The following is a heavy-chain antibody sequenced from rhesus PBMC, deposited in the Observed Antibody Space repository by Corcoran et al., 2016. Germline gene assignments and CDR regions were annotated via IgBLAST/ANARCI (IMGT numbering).Heavy chain of an antibody. V-gene: IGHV3-13*01. CDR1: GYTFSNYY. CDR2: IRNKGNSSTT. Sequence: EVQLVESGGGLGQPGGSLRLSCAASGYTFSNYYMHWVRQAQGKGLEWVGLIRNKGNSSTTEYAAAVKGRFTISRDDSKNTLYLQMSSLKTEDTAVYYCTNELSDFDYWGQGVLVTVSS. D-gene: IGHD3-22*01. J-gene: IGHJ4*01. CDR3: TNELSDFDY.